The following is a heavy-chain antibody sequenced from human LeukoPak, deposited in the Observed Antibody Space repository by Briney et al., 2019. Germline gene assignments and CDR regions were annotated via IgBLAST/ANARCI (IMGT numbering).Heavy chain of an antibody. V-gene: IGHV3-53*01. D-gene: IGHD5-18*01. Sequence: PGGSLRLSCAASGFTVSRNYMSWVRPAPGKGLGWVSVIYSGGSTYYADSVKGRFTISRDNCKNNLYLQMNSLRAEDTAVYYCARMGEIQLWPYFDYWGQGTLVTVSS. J-gene: IGHJ4*02. CDR2: IYSGGST. CDR3: ARMGEIQLWPYFDY. CDR1: GFTVSRNY.